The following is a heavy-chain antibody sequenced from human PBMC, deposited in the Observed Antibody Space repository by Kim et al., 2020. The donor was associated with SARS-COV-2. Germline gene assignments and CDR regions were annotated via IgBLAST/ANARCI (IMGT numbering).Heavy chain of an antibody. Sequence: GGSLRLSCSASGFTFSSYAMHWVRQAPGKGLEYVSAISSNGGSTYYADSVKGRFTISRDNSKNTLYLQMSSLRAEDTAVYYCVKDAYLDDARFDYWGQGTLVTVSS. CDR2: ISSNGGST. CDR3: VKDAYLDDARFDY. J-gene: IGHJ4*02. D-gene: IGHD1-26*01. CDR1: GFTFSSYA. V-gene: IGHV3-64D*06.